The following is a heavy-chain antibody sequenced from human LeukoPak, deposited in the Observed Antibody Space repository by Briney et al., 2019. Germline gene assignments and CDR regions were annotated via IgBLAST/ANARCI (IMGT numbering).Heavy chain of an antibody. V-gene: IGHV1-2*02. CDR1: GYIFTGYL. D-gene: IGHD3-22*01. J-gene: IGHJ4*02. Sequence: GASVKVSCKASGYIFTGYLMHWMRQAPGQGLEWMGRINPNSGGTNYAQKFQGVVTLTRDASISTAYMELSSLRSDDTAVYYCARGRGSEVVSYVDYWGQGTLVTVSS. CDR2: INPNSGGT. CDR3: ARGRGSEVVSYVDY.